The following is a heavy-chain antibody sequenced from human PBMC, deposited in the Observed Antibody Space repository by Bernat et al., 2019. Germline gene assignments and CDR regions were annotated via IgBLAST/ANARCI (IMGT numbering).Heavy chain of an antibody. D-gene: IGHD5-24*01. J-gene: IGHJ4*02. Sequence: QVQLVQSGAEVKKPGSPVKVSCKASGGTFSSYTISWVRQAPGQGLEWMGRIIPILGIANYAQKFQGRVTITADKSTSTAYMELSSLRSEDTAVYYCARSPGDVEMATIWGQGTLVTVSS. V-gene: IGHV1-69*02. CDR2: IIPILGIA. CDR1: GGTFSSYT. CDR3: ARSPGDVEMATI.